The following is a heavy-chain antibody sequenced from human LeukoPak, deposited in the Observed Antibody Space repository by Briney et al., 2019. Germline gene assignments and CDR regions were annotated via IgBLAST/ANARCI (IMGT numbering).Heavy chain of an antibody. CDR1: GFTFSSHD. Sequence: PGGSLRLSCAASGFTFSSHDMSWVRQAPGKGLEWVSGISGSATGTYYADSVKGRFTISRDNSKNTLYLQMNSLRAEDTAVYYCAKDNMAYDFAWGYYVYWGQGTLVTVSS. CDR2: ISGSATGT. D-gene: IGHD3-3*01. V-gene: IGHV3-23*01. CDR3: AKDNMAYDFAWGYYVY. J-gene: IGHJ4*02.